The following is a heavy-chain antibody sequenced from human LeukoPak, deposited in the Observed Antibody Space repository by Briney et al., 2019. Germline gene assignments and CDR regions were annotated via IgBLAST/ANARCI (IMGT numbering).Heavy chain of an antibody. CDR2: FDPEDGET. J-gene: IGHJ4*02. CDR3: ATKPTSYYDILTGYYRY. CDR1: GYTLTELS. D-gene: IGHD3-9*01. Sequence: ASVKVSCKVSGYTLTELSMHWVRQAPGKGLEWMGGFDPEDGETIYAQKFQGRVTMTEDTSTDTAYMELSSLRSEDTAVYYCATKPTSYYDILTGYYRYWGQGTLVTVSS. V-gene: IGHV1-24*01.